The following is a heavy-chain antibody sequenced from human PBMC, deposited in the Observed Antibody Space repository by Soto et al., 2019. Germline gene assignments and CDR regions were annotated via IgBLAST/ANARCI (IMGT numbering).Heavy chain of an antibody. J-gene: IGHJ4*02. Sequence: SETLSLTCTVSGGSISSYYWSWIRQPPGKGLEWIGYIYYSGSTNYNPSLKSRVTISVDASKNQFSLKLSSVTAADTAVYYCARRYCSSTSCWQYYFDYWGQGTLVTVSS. V-gene: IGHV4-59*01. CDR2: IYYSGST. CDR1: GGSISSYY. CDR3: ARRYCSSTSCWQYYFDY. D-gene: IGHD2-2*01.